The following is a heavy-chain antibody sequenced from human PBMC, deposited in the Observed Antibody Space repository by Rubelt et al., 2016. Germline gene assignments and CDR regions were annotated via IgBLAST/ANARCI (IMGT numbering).Heavy chain of an antibody. V-gene: IGHV4-34*01. CDR2: INHSGST. CDR1: GGSFSAYY. CDR3: ARLGYQTYWYFDL. J-gene: IGHJ2*01. Sequence: QVQLQQWGAGLLKPSETLSLTCAVYGGSFSAYYWSWIRQPPGKGLEWIGEINHSGSTNYNPSLKSRVTMSVDTSKNQFSLKLGSVTAADTAVYYCARLGYQTYWYFDLWGRGTLVTVSS. D-gene: IGHD5-12*01.